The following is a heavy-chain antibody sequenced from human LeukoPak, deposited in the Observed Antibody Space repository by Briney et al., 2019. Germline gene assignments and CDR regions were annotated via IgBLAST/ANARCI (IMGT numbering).Heavy chain of an antibody. D-gene: IGHD1-26*01. Sequence: GRSLRLSCAASGFAFSSYAMGWVRHAPGKGQEWVSAISCSGGSPSYADSVKGRFPISRAHSKNTLYLQMNRLRAQDTAVYSWAKDFGGYSYNGSAYLPLDYWGQGTLVTVSS. CDR2: ISCSGGSP. V-gene: IGHV3-23*01. CDR3: AKDFGGYSYNGSAYLPLDY. J-gene: IGHJ4*01. CDR1: GFAFSSYA.